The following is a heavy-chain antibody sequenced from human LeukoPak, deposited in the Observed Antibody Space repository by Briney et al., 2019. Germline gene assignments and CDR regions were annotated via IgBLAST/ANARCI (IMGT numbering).Heavy chain of an antibody. CDR2: IFHSGST. J-gene: IGHJ6*03. CDR3: ARVGYYPDYYMDV. Sequence: SETLSLTCIVSGGSISSYYWSWIRQPPEKGLEWIGTIFHSGSTYYNPSLKSRVTISVDTSKNQFSLKLSSVTAADTAVYFCARVGYYPDYYMDVWGKGTTVTVSS. V-gene: IGHV4-59*08. D-gene: IGHD2-21*01. CDR1: GGSISSYY.